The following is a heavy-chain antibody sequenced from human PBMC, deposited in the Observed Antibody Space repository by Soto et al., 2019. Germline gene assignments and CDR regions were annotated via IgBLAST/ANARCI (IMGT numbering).Heavy chain of an antibody. Sequence: QVQLEQSGAEVKKPGSSVKVSCKASGGTLSDHGVAWLRQAPGQGLEWMGGTIPVFNTAKYAQKLQGRVTVTADKFTNIAYMELSSLRSEDTAFYFCARGVYGSRNYYTGPSAFDIWGQGTMVIVSS. CDR2: TIPVFNTA. CDR3: ARGVYGSRNYYTGPSAFDI. V-gene: IGHV1-69*06. J-gene: IGHJ3*02. D-gene: IGHD3-10*01. CDR1: GGTLSDHG.